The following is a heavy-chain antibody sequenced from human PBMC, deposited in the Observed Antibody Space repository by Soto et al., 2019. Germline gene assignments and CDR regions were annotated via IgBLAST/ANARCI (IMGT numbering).Heavy chain of an antibody. CDR1: GGTFNKYA. Sequence: QVQLVQSGAEVRKPGSSVKVSCKASGGTFNKYAISWVRQAPGQGPEWMGGILPIYSTRNYANYAHKFQGRVTITVDTTTRTAYMELSGLKSDDTAIYYCARGVVGGTNYYFDQWGQGTLGTLSS. CDR2: ILPIYSTRNYA. J-gene: IGHJ4*02. CDR3: ARGVVGGTNYYFDQ. V-gene: IGHV1-69*06. D-gene: IGHD2-15*01.